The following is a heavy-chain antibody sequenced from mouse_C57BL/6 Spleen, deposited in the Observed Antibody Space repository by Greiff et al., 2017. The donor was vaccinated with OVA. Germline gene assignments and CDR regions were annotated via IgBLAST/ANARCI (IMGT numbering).Heavy chain of an antibody. CDR2: IWSDGST. J-gene: IGHJ4*01. CDR3: ARHQKLGNAMDY. V-gene: IGHV2-6-1*01. D-gene: IGHD4-1*01. Sequence: VKLMESGPGLVAPSQSLSITCTVSGFSLTSYGVHWVRQPPGKGLEWLVVIWSDGSTTYNSALKSRLSISKDNSKSQVFLKMNSLQTDDTAMYYCARHQKLGNAMDYWGQGTSVTVSS. CDR1: GFSLTSYG.